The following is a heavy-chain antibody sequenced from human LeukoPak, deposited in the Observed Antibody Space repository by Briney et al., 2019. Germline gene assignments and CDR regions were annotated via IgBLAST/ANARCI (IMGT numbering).Heavy chain of an antibody. Sequence: GASVKVSCKASGGTFSSYAISWVRQAPGQGLEWMGGIIPIFGTANYAQKFQGRVTITADESTSTAYMELSSLRSEDTAVYYCARGHPYDYVWGSYRSCYYMDVWGKGTTVTISS. CDR3: ARGHPYDYVWGSYRSCYYMDV. CDR1: GGTFSSYA. J-gene: IGHJ6*03. D-gene: IGHD3-16*02. CDR2: IIPIFGTA. V-gene: IGHV1-69*13.